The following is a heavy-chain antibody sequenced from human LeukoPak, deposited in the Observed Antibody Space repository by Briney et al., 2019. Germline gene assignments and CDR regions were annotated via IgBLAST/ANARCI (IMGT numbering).Heavy chain of an antibody. J-gene: IGHJ6*03. CDR3: ARGVVPAGTYYYYYMDV. V-gene: IGHV4-59*01. CDR1: GGSLSSYY. CDR2: IYYYWST. Sequence: SETLSLTCTVSGGSLSSYYWSWLRQPPGKGLEGIGYIYYYWSTNYNPSLKSRVTISVDTSKNQFSLKLSSVTAADTAVYYCARGVVPAGTYYYYYMDVWGKGTTVTVSS. D-gene: IGHD2-2*01.